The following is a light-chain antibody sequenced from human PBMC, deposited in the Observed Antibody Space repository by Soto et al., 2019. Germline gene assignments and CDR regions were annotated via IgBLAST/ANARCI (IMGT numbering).Light chain of an antibody. CDR2: DAS. J-gene: IGKJ4*01. CDR3: QECSTWSLA. V-gene: IGKV3-11*01. Sequence: EIVLTQSPATLSLSPEERATLSCRASQSVSSYLAWYQQIPDQAPRPLIYDASNRATGIPAKYSSSGSGSAFNLCTSSLDPKEFAVYYCQECSTWSLAVGEVTKVELK. CDR1: QSVSSY.